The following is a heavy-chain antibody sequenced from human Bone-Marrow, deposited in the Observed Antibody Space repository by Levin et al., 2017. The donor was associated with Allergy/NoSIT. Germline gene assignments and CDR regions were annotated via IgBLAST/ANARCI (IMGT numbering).Heavy chain of an antibody. D-gene: IGHD3-16*01. CDR3: ARGGPIWDYFDY. CDR1: GGSISSYY. Sequence: SQTLSLTCTVSGGSISSYYWSWIRQPPGKGLEWIGYIYSSGNTNYNPSLKSRVTMSVDTSKNQFSLKLTSVTAADTAVYYCARGGPIWDYFDYWGQGALVTVSS. V-gene: IGHV4-59*08. CDR2: IYSSGNT. J-gene: IGHJ4*02.